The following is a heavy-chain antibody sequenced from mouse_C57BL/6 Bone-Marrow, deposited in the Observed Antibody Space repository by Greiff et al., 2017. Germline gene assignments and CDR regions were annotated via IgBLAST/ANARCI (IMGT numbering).Heavy chain of an antibody. CDR2: ISSGSSTT. J-gene: IGHJ2*01. CDR1: GFTFSDYG. CDR3: ARRASYYFDY. Sequence: EVQVVESGGGLVKPGGSLKLSCAASGFTFSDYGMHWVRQAPEKGLEWVAYISSGSSTTYYADTVKGRFTISRDKAKNTLSLQLTSLRSEDTAMYYCARRASYYFDYWGQGTTLTVSS. V-gene: IGHV5-17*01.